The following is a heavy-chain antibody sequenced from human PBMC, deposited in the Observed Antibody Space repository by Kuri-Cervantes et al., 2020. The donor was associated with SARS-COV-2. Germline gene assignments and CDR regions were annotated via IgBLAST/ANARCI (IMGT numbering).Heavy chain of an antibody. D-gene: IGHD6-13*01. CDR3: ARGTAPQLDAFDI. CDR2: IYHSGST. Sequence: SETLSLTCIVSGVAIDSNSYYWVWIRQPPGKGLEWIGSIYHSGSTYYNPSLKSRVTISVDTSKNQFSLKLSSVTAADTAVYYCARGTAPQLDAFDIWGQGTMVTVSS. V-gene: IGHV4-39*07. J-gene: IGHJ3*02. CDR1: GVAIDSNSYY.